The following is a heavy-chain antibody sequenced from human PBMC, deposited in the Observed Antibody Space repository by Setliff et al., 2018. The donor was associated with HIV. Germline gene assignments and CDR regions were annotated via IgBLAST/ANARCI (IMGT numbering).Heavy chain of an antibody. CDR2: IADSGAT. CDR3: ARDQGYSYGSGPFHS. Sequence: SETLSLTCAVYGGSLANYYWSWFRLSPGKGLEWIGEIADSGATDYNPSLKSRVIISLDTSKNHFSLKLTSVTAADTAVYYCARDQGYSYGSGPFHSWGQGTMVTVSS. J-gene: IGHJ3*02. D-gene: IGHD5-18*01. CDR1: GGSLANYY. V-gene: IGHV4-34*01.